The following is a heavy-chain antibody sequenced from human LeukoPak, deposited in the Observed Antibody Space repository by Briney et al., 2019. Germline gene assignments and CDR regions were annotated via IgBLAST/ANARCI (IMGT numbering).Heavy chain of an antibody. CDR3: ARDLASTANWEFDY. J-gene: IGHJ4*02. Sequence: ASVKVSCKASGYTFTEYFMQWVRQAPGQGLEWMGRISLKSGYTEDSQDFQGRFTMTRDTSINTAYMELSSLRSDDTAIYYCARDLASTANWEFDYWGQGTPVTVSP. CDR2: ISLKSGYT. D-gene: IGHD7-27*01. V-gene: IGHV1-2*06. CDR1: GYTFTEYF.